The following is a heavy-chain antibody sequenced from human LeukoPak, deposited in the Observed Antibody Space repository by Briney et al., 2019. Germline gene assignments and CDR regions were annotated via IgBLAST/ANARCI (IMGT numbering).Heavy chain of an antibody. CDR2: MNQDGSEK. J-gene: IGHJ4*02. CDR3: ARGHTVHRY. Sequence: PGGSLRLSCAASGFTFSNYWMTWVRQAPGKGLEWVANMNQDGSEKYFVDSLKGRFTISRDNAKNSLSLQMNSLRAEDTAVYYCARGHTVHRYWVQGTLVTVSS. D-gene: IGHD2-8*02. V-gene: IGHV3-7*03. CDR1: GFTFSNYW.